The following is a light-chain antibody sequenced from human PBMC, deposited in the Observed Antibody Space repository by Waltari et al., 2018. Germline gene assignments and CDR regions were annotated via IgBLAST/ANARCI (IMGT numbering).Light chain of an antibody. CDR1: QSVNSNY. CDR2: GAS. V-gene: IGKV3-20*01. J-gene: IGKJ4*01. Sequence: EIVLTQSPGTLSLSPGERATLPCRASQSVNSNYLAWYQQKPGQAPRPLIFGASIRATGFTDRFSGSGSGTDFTLTISRLEPEDFAVYYCQPYGSSPLTFGGGTKVEIK. CDR3: QPYGSSPLT.